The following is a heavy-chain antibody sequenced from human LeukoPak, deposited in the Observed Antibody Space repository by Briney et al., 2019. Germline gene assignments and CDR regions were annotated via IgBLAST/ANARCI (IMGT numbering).Heavy chain of an antibody. CDR2: MNPNSGNT. CDR1: GYTFTSYD. J-gene: IGHJ4*02. V-gene: IGHV1-8*03. CDR3: AREDWEQLGEDYFDY. D-gene: IGHD6-6*01. Sequence: GASVKVSCKASGYTFTSYDINWVRQATGQGLEWMGWMNPNSGNTGYAQKFQGRVTITRNTSISTAYMELSSLRSEDTAVYYCAREDWEQLGEDYFDYWGQGTLVTVSS.